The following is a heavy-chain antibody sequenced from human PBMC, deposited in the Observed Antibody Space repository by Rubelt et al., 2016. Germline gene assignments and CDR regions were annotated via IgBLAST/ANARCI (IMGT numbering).Heavy chain of an antibody. J-gene: IGHJ4*02. V-gene: IGHV4-34*01. CDR1: GGSFSGYY. CDR2: INHSGTT. Sequence: QVQLQQWGAGLLKSSETLSLTCAVYGGSFSGYYWSWIRQPPGKGLEWIGEINHSGTTNYNPSLRIRVTRSVDTSKNQFSLKLRSVTAADTAVYYCAGGAWDYCGQGTLVTVSS. CDR3: AGGAWDY.